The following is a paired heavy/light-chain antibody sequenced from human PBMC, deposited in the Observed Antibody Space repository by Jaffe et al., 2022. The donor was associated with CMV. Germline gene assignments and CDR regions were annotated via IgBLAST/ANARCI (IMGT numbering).Heavy chain of an antibody. V-gene: IGHV3-7*03. CDR1: GFSFSTYW. D-gene: IGHD3-10*01. CDR3: VRDVLFGRFDS. CDR2: INPDGRQT. J-gene: IGHJ5*01. Sequence: EVHLVESGGDLVQPGGSLKLSCVASGFSFSTYWMTWVRQAPGKGLEWVANINPDGRQTDYVNSVRGRFTVSRDNAKNSVYLQMNSLRVEDTALYYCVRDVLFGRFDSWGQGTLVTVSS.
Light chain of an antibody. CDR3: MQGLHLKT. CDR2: ELS. J-gene: IGKJ1*01. CDR1: ESLLHTDGKTY. Sequence: DVVLTQSPLSLSVTPGQPASISCKSSESLLHTDGKTYLHWYLQRPGQPPQLLMYELSSRFSGVSDRFSGSGSGTDFTLQISRVEAEDVGVYYCMQGLHLKTFGQGTKVEIK. V-gene: IGKV2-29*02.